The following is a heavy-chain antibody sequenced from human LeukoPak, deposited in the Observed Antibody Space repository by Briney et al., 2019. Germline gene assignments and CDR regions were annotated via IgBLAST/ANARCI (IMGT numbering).Heavy chain of an antibody. D-gene: IGHD2-2*01. Sequence: ASVKVSCKASGYTFTGYHMHWMRQAPGQGLEWMGRINPNSGDTNYAQKFQGRVTMTRDTSISTAYMELSRLRSDDTAVYYCARDYRSSTSCLFDYWGQGTLVTVSS. CDR2: INPNSGDT. V-gene: IGHV1-2*06. CDR3: ARDYRSSTSCLFDY. CDR1: GYTFTGYH. J-gene: IGHJ4*02.